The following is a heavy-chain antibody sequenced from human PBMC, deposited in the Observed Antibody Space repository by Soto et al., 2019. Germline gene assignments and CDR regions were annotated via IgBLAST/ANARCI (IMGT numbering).Heavy chain of an antibody. D-gene: IGHD3-22*01. V-gene: IGHV4-34*01. J-gene: IGHJ4*02. CDR3: ARGSRWLPIDY. Sequence: QVQLQQWGAGLLKPSETLSLTCAVYGGSFSGYYWSWIRQPPGKGLEWIGEINHSGSTNYNPSLKSRVTVSVDTPKHQFSLKPSSVTAADTAVYYCARGSRWLPIDYWGQGTLVTVSS. CDR2: INHSGST. CDR1: GGSFSGYY.